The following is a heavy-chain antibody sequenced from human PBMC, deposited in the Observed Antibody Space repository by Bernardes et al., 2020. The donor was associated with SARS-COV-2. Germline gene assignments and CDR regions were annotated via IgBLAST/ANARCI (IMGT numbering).Heavy chain of an antibody. Sequence: GAYLKISSKGSGYSFAGYWIGWVRTMPGEGLEWMGVIYPGDSDTRYSPSFQGQVSISADKSISTAYLQWSSLKASDTAMYYCARVFGGGPVANPSDYWGQGTLVTVSS. D-gene: IGHD3-16*01. CDR2: IYPGDSDT. V-gene: IGHV5-51*01. CDR3: ARVFGGGPVANPSDY. J-gene: IGHJ4*02. CDR1: GYSFAGYW.